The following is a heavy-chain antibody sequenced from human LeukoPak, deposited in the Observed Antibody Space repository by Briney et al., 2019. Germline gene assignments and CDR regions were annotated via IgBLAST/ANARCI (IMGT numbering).Heavy chain of an antibody. CDR2: FDPEDGET. D-gene: IGHD5-18*01. CDR3: ASPDKRYSYGYVGWYFDL. J-gene: IGHJ2*01. V-gene: IGHV1-24*01. CDR1: GYTLTELS. Sequence: ASVKVSCKFSGYTLTELSMHWVRQAPGKGLEWMGGFDPEDGETIYAQKFQGRVTMTGDTSTDTAYMELSSLRSEDTAVYYCASPDKRYSYGYVGWYFDLWGRGTLVTVSS.